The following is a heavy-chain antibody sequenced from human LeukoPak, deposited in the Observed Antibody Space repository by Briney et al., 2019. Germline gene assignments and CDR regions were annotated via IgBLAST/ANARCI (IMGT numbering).Heavy chain of an antibody. D-gene: IGHD4-23*01. CDR2: ISGSGGTT. J-gene: IGHJ4*02. V-gene: IGHV3-23*01. CDR3: ARRAGGYSHPYDY. Sequence: GGSLRLSCAASGFTFSSYGMSWVRQAPGKGLEWVSAISGSGGTTYYADSVKGRFTISRDNSMNTLYLQMNSLRAEDTAVYYCARRAGGYSHPYDYWGQGTLVTVSS. CDR1: GFTFSSYG.